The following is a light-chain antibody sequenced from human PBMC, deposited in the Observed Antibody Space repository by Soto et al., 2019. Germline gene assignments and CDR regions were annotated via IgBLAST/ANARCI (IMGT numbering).Light chain of an antibody. CDR3: QQYNNWPPIT. CDR1: QSVPSNF. V-gene: IGKV3-20*01. CDR2: DVS. J-gene: IGKJ5*01. Sequence: EIVLTQSPGTLSLSPGERATLYCRASQSVPSNFLAWYQQRPGQAPTLLIYDVSRRAAGIPDRFSGSGSGTDFTLTISRLEPEDFAVYYCQQYNNWPPITFGQGTRLEIK.